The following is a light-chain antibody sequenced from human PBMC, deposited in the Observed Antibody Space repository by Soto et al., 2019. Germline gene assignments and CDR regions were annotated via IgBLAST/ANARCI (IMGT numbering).Light chain of an antibody. CDR1: TSNIGSNY. Sequence: QSVLTQPPSVSAAPGQKVTISCSGSTSNIGSNYVSWYQQLPGAAPKLLIYDTNQRPSGIPDRFSGSRSGTSATLVITGLQTGDEADYYCETWDSSLRAGVFGGGTQLTVL. V-gene: IGLV1-51*01. CDR3: ETWDSSLRAGV. CDR2: DTN. J-gene: IGLJ2*01.